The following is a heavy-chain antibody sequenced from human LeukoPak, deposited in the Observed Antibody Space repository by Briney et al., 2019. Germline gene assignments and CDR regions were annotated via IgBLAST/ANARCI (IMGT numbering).Heavy chain of an antibody. V-gene: IGHV3-48*04. CDR1: GFTFSSYS. Sequence: GGSLKLSCAASGFTFSSYSMNWVRQAPGKGLEWVSYISSSSSTIYYADSVKGRFTISRDNAKNSLYLQMNSLRAEDTAVYYCARDRGYNWNSPLVYWGQGTLVTVSA. CDR3: ARDRGYNWNSPLVY. CDR2: ISSSSSTI. J-gene: IGHJ4*02. D-gene: IGHD1-7*01.